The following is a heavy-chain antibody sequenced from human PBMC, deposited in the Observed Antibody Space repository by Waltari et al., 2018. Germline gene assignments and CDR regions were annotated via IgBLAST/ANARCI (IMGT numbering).Heavy chain of an antibody. CDR1: GFTFSRYW. J-gene: IGHJ4*02. Sequence: EVQLVESGGGVVQPGGSLRLSCGDSGFTFSRYWMSWVRQTPGKGLEWVANINYDGSQKYYVDSVKGRFTISRDNAKNSMYLQMNSLRVEDTAVYYCAKSRGFEYWGQGTLITVSS. CDR3: AKSRGFEY. D-gene: IGHD2-2*01. V-gene: IGHV3-7*01. CDR2: INYDGSQK.